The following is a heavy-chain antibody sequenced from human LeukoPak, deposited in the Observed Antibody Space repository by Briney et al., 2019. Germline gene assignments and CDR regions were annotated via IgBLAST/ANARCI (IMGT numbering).Heavy chain of an antibody. J-gene: IGHJ4*02. CDR3: ARSTTGAPFDY. V-gene: IGHV1-3*01. D-gene: IGHD1-1*01. CDR1: GYTFTSYA. Sequence: AASVKVSCKASGYTFTSYAMHWVRQAPGQRLEWMGWINAGNGNTKYSQKFQGRVTITRDTSASTAYMELSSLRSEDTAVYYCARSTTGAPFDYWGQGTLVTVSS. CDR2: INAGNGNT.